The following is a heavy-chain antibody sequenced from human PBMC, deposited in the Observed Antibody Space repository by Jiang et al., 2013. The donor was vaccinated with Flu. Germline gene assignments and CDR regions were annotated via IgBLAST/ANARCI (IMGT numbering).Heavy chain of an antibody. D-gene: IGHD5-12*01. CDR3: ARNPLEVEYSGYETGYYYYYMDV. J-gene: IGHJ6*03. CDR2: IYYSGST. CDR1: GGSISSGGYY. V-gene: IGHV4-31*03. Sequence: GSGLVKPSQTLSLTCTVSGGSISSGGYYWSWIRQHPGKGLEWIGYIYYSGSTYYNPSLKSRVTISVDTSKNQFSLKLSSVTAADTAVYYCARNPLEVEYSGYETGYYYYYMDVWGKGTTVTVSS.